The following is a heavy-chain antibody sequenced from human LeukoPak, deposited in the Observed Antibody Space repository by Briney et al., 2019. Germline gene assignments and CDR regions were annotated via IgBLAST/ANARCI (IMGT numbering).Heavy chain of an antibody. Sequence: PSETLSLTCTVSGGSIRSFYWSWIRQPPGKGLEWIGYISYSGSTNYNPSLKSRVTISVDTSKNQFSLKLSSVTAADTAVYYCARDAYGSGYYFDYWGQGTLVTVSS. CDR3: ARDAYGSGYYFDY. CDR1: GGSIRSFY. CDR2: ISYSGST. D-gene: IGHD3-10*01. J-gene: IGHJ4*02. V-gene: IGHV4-59*01.